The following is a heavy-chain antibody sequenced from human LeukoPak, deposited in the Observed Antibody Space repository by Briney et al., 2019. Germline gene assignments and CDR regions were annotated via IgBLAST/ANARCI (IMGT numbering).Heavy chain of an antibody. J-gene: IGHJ4*02. CDR2: IYCSGST. CDR1: GGSISSSSYY. CDR3: ARLTRGLYSSGWWGGFDY. D-gene: IGHD6-19*01. V-gene: IGHV4-39*01. Sequence: PSETLSLTCTVSGGSISSSSYYWAWIRPPPGKGLEWIGGIYCSGSTYYNPSLKSRVTISVDTSKNQFSLKLSSVTAADTAVYYCARLTRGLYSSGWWGGFDYWGQGTLVTVSS.